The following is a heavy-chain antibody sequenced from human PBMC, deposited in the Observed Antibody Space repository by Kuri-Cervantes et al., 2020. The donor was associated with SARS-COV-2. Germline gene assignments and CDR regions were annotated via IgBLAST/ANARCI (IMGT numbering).Heavy chain of an antibody. D-gene: IGHD3-22*01. J-gene: IGHJ3*02. Sequence: LSLTCAASGFTFSSYAMHWVRQAPGKGLEWVAVISYDGSNKYYADSVKGRFTISRDNSKNTLYLQMNSLRAEDTAVYYCARDAYYYDSSGYFAILSAFDIWGQGTTVTVSS. CDR3: ARDAYYYDSSGYFAILSAFDI. CDR1: GFTFSSYA. CDR2: ISYDGSNK. V-gene: IGHV3-30-3*01.